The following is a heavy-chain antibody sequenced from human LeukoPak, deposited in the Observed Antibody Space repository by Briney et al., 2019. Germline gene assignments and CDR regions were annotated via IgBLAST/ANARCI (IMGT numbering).Heavy chain of an antibody. J-gene: IGHJ4*02. CDR1: GFTFDDYA. CDR3: ARDYGGSSPFDY. V-gene: IGHV3-9*01. Sequence: GRSLRLSCAASGFTFDDYAMHWVRQAPGKGLEWVSGISWNSGSIGYADSVKGRFTIPRDNAKNSLYLQMNSLRAEDTAVYYCARDYGGSSPFDYWGQGTLVTVSS. D-gene: IGHD4-23*01. CDR2: ISWNSGSI.